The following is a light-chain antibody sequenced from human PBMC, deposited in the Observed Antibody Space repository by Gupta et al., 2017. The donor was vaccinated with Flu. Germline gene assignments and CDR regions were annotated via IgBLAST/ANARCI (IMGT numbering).Light chain of an antibody. J-gene: IGKJ3*01. Sequence: SPATLSLSPGERATLSCRASQSVSSYLAWYQQEPGQAPRLLIYDASNRATGIPARFSGSGSGTDFTLTISSLEPEDFAVYYCQQRSNWLTFGPGTKVDIK. CDR2: DAS. CDR3: QQRSNWLT. CDR1: QSVSSY. V-gene: IGKV3-11*01.